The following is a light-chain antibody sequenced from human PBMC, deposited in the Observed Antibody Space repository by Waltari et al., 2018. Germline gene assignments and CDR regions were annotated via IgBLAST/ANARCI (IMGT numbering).Light chain of an antibody. CDR3: SSYTAITTPSWV. V-gene: IGLV2-14*03. J-gene: IGLJ3*02. CDR2: DVS. CDR1: NSDFGAYVY. Sequence: QTALTQPAFVSGSPGQSITISCTGTNSDFGAYVYVSRYQQHAGQAPSLLIHDVSNRPPGVSARFSGSKSGNTASLRISVLHAEDEAHYFCSSYTAITTPSWVFGGGTRLTVL.